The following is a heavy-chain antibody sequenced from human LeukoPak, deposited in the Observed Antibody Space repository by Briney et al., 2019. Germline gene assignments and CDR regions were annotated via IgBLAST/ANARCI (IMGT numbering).Heavy chain of an antibody. CDR1: GFTFSSYE. V-gene: IGHV3-48*03. CDR2: ISSSGSTI. D-gene: IGHD2-8*01. CDR3: ARDRCTNGVCYLSDY. Sequence: GSLRLSCAASGFTFSSYEMNWVRQAPGKGLEWVSYISSSGSTIYYADSVKGRFTISRDNAKNSLYLQMNSLRAEDTAVYYCARDRCTNGVCYLSDYWGQGTLVTVSS. J-gene: IGHJ4*02.